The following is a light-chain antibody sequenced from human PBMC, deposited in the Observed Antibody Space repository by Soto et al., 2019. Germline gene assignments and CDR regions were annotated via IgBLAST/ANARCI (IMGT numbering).Light chain of an antibody. J-gene: IGKJ2*01. CDR1: QSVSSSY. V-gene: IGKV3-20*01. Sequence: EIVLTQSPGTLSLSPGERATLSCRASQSVSSSYFGWYQQKPGQTPRLLIYGASSRTTGIPDRFSGSGSGTDFTLTISRLEPEDFAVYYCQQYGSSPNTFGQGTKLEIK. CDR3: QQYGSSPNT. CDR2: GAS.